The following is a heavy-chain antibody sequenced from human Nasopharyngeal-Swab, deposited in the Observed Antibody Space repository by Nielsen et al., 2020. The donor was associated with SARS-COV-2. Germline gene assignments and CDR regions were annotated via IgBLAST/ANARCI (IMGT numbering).Heavy chain of an antibody. Sequence: GESLKISCAASGSTFSTYAMTWVRQAPGKGLEWVSTIDAGGGNTWYADSVKGRFTISRDNSKNTLHLQMNSLRAEDTAVYYCAKDLFAERMRDFDYWGQGTLVAVSS. J-gene: IGHJ4*02. V-gene: IGHV3-23*01. CDR1: GSTFSTYA. D-gene: IGHD6-25*01. CDR3: AKDLFAERMRDFDY. CDR2: IDAGGGNT.